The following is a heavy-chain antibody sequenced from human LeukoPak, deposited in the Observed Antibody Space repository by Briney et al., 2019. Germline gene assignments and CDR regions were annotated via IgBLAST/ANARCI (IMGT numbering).Heavy chain of an antibody. J-gene: IGHJ4*02. V-gene: IGHV4-59*01. Sequence: SGTLSLTCTVSGGSISGFRWTWIRQPPGKGLQWIGYSYSDGNSKQHPSLKSRVTISVDTSKKQFSLKLTSVTAADTAVYFCAGVDSCGGDYCIDYWGQGTLVTVSS. CDR3: AGVDSCGGDYCIDY. CDR1: GGSISGFR. D-gene: IGHD2-21*01. CDR2: SYSDGNS.